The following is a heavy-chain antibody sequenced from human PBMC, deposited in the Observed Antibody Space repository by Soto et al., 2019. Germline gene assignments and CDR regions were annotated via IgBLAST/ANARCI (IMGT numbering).Heavy chain of an antibody. CDR1: GGSISSSSYY. Sequence: QLQLQESGPGLVKPSETLSLTCTVSGGSISSSSYYWGWIRQPPGKGLEWIGTIYYSVSTYYNPSLPSRVTISVDTSQDQFSLKLSSVTAADTAVYYCAKLYGSSLFEYWGQGTLVTVSS. D-gene: IGHD6-6*01. J-gene: IGHJ4*02. V-gene: IGHV4-39*01. CDR2: IYYSVST. CDR3: AKLYGSSLFEY.